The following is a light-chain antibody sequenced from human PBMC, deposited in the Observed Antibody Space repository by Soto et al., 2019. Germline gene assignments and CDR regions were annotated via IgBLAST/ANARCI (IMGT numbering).Light chain of an antibody. Sequence: QSVLTQPPSVSGAPGQRVTISCTGSSSNIGAGYDVHWYQQIPGTAPKLLIFGNINRPSGVPDRFSGSKSGTSASLAIIGLQAEDETDYYCQSYDNTLSAWVFGGGPKLTVL. CDR3: QSYDNTLSAWV. CDR2: GNI. V-gene: IGLV1-40*01. CDR1: SSNIGAGYD. J-gene: IGLJ3*02.